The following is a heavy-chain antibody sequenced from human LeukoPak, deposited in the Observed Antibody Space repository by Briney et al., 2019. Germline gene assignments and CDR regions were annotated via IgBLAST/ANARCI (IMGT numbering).Heavy chain of an antibody. D-gene: IGHD6-19*01. V-gene: IGHV1-8*01. J-gene: IGHJ5*02. Sequence: ASVKVSCKASGYTFSSFDINWVRQATGQGLEWMGWMNPNTGNTGYAQKLQGRFTITRDTSMSTAYMELSSLRSEDTAVYYCARDRENTSGWQGWFDPWGQGTLVTVSS. CDR3: ARDRENTSGWQGWFDP. CDR2: MNPNTGNT. CDR1: GYTFSSFD.